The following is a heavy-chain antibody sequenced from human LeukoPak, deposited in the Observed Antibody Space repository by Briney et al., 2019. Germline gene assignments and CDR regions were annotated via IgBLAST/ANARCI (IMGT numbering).Heavy chain of an antibody. CDR3: AKDQKRGYSYGYLFYYYYMDV. D-gene: IGHD5-18*01. V-gene: IGHV3-23*01. J-gene: IGHJ6*03. Sequence: GGSLRLSCAASGFTFSSYGMSWVRQAPGKGLEWVSGIRSSGGSTYYADSVKGRFTISRDNSKNTLYLQMNSLRAEDTAVYYCAKDQKRGYSYGYLFYYYYMDVWGKGTTVTISS. CDR2: IRSSGGST. CDR1: GFTFSSYG.